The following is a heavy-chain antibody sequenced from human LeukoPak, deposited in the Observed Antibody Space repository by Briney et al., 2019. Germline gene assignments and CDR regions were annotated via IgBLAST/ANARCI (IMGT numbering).Heavy chain of an antibody. CDR2: ISSSSSYI. CDR3: ARDKVPGSGSPAG. Sequence: PGGSLRLSCAASGFTFSSYSMNWVRQAPGKGLEWVSSISSSSSYIYYVDSVKGRFTISRDNAKNSLYLQMNSLRAEDTAVYYCARDKVPGSGSPAGWGQGTLVTVSS. J-gene: IGHJ4*02. V-gene: IGHV3-21*01. CDR1: GFTFSSYS. D-gene: IGHD3-10*01.